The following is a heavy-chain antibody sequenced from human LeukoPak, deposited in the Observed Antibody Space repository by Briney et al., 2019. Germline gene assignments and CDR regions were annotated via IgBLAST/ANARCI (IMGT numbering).Heavy chain of an antibody. D-gene: IGHD6-25*01. CDR3: AREPPDTNSRYGVFDY. CDR1: GFTFDDYA. CDR2: INWNSDSI. Sequence: GGSLRLSCAVSGFTFDDYAMHWVRQVPGKGLEWVSGINWNSDSIGYADSVKGRFTTSRDNAKKSLYLQMNSLRAEDTAVYYCAREPPDTNSRYGVFDYWGQGTLVIVSS. J-gene: IGHJ4*02. V-gene: IGHV3-9*01.